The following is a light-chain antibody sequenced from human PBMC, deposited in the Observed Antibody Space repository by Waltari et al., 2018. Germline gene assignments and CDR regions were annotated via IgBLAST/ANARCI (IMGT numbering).Light chain of an antibody. CDR1: NIESKS. CDR3: QVWDDTTDSGV. CDR2: YDS. J-gene: IGLJ3*02. V-gene: IGLV3-21*04. Sequence: YVVTQPPSVSVAPGQTATLTCGGENIESKSVNWYQQKPGQAPVWVMFYDSDRPSGIPERFSGSNSGNTATLTISWVEAGDEADYHCQVWDDTTDSGVFGGGTRLTVL.